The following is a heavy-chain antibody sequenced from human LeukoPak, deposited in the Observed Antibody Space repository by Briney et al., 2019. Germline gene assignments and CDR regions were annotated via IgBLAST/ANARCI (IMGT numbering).Heavy chain of an antibody. D-gene: IGHD1-26*01. Sequence: GGSLRLSCAASGFTFSSYWMGWVRQAPGMGLEWVATIKQDGSEKYYLDSVKGRFTISRDNAKNSLFLQTNILRAEDTAVYYCAGARGWEFSSWGQGTLVTVSS. J-gene: IGHJ5*02. CDR2: IKQDGSEK. CDR1: GFTFSSYW. CDR3: AGARGWEFSS. V-gene: IGHV3-7*01.